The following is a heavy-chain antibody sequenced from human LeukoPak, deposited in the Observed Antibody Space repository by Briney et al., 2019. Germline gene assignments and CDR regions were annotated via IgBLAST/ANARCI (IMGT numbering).Heavy chain of an antibody. J-gene: IGHJ4*02. Sequence: GGSLRLSCAVSGFTFSSYSMNWVRQAPGKGLEWVSSISSSSSYIYYADSVKGRFTISRDNAKNSLYLQMNSLRAEDTAVYYCASPIWFGESYWYWGQGTLVTVSS. V-gene: IGHV3-21*01. CDR3: ASPIWFGESYWY. CDR2: ISSSSSYI. D-gene: IGHD3-10*01. CDR1: GFTFSSYS.